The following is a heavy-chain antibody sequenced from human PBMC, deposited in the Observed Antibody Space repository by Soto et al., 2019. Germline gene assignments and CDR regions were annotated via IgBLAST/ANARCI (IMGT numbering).Heavy chain of an antibody. V-gene: IGHV3-23*01. CDR2: ISGSGGST. CDR3: AKGSSPYYYDSSGYYYFDY. J-gene: IGHJ4*02. Sequence: PGGSLRLSCAAYGFTFSGYAMSWVRQAPGKGLEWVSAISGSGGSTYYADSVKGRFTISRDNSKNTLYLQMNSLRAEDTAVYYCAKGSSPYYYDSSGYYYFDYWGQGTLVTVSS. D-gene: IGHD3-22*01. CDR1: GFTFSGYA.